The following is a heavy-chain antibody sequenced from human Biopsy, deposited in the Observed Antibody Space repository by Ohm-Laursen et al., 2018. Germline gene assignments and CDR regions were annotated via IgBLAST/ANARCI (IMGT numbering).Heavy chain of an antibody. CDR2: IIAVSGLV. V-gene: IGHV1-69*10. D-gene: IGHD3-3*01. Sequence: SVKASCQASAGTFSNYAISWVRQAPGDGLEWMGGIIAVSGLVNYAPKFQGRVSITADKSTTTAYMELSKLKSEDTAVYFCATPFQYYDSWGGYPPFDHWGQGTLVTVSS. J-gene: IGHJ4*02. CDR3: ATPFQYYDSWGGYPPFDH. CDR1: AGTFSNYA.